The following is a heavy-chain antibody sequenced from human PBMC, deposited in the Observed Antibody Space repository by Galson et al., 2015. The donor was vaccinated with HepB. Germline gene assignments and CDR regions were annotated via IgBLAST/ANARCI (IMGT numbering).Heavy chain of an antibody. J-gene: IGHJ4*02. CDR3: ARTTAVGVDY. D-gene: IGHD6-13*01. Sequence: CAISGDSVSNKDAAWNWIRQSPSRGLEWLGRTYYRSKWYHHYAVSLKGRIAVNPDTSKNQFSLQLNSVTPEDTAVYYCARTTAVGVDYWGQGTLVTVSS. CDR1: GDSVSNKDAA. CDR2: TYYRSKWYH. V-gene: IGHV6-1*01.